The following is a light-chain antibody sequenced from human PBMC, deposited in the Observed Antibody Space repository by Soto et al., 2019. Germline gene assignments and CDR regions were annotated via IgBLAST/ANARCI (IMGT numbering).Light chain of an antibody. CDR3: QQYNDNWT. CDR2: KAS. CDR1: QSISSW. J-gene: IGKJ1*01. V-gene: IGKV1-5*03. Sequence: DIQMTQSPSTLSASVGDRVTITCRASQSISSWLAWYQQKPGKAPKLLIYKASSLESGVPSRFSGSGSGTEFTLAISSLQPDDSATYYCQQYNDNWTFGQETKV.